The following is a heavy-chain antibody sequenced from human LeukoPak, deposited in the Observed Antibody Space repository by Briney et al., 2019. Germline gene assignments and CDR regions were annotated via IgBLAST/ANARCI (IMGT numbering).Heavy chain of an antibody. CDR3: AKDGTSGWYVGNWFDP. J-gene: IGHJ5*02. D-gene: IGHD6-19*01. V-gene: IGHV3-23*01. CDR1: GFTFSSYA. CDR2: ISGGGSST. Sequence: GGSLRLSCAASGFTFSSYAMSWVRQAPGKGLEWVSGISGGGSSTYDADSVMGRFTISRDNSKNTLYLQMNSLRAEDTAVYYCAKDGTSGWYVGNWFDPWGQGTLVTVSS.